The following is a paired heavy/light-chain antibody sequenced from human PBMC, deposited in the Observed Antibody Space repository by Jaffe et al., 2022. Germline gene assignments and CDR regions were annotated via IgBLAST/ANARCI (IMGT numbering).Light chain of an antibody. CDR1: HGIISY. V-gene: IGKV1-8*01. CDR3: QQYYTYPLS. CDR2: AAS. Sequence: ATRMTQSPSSFSASTGDRVTITCRASHGIISYLAWYQQKPGKAPKLLIYAASTLQSGVPSRFSGSGSGTDFTLTISSLQSEDFATYYCQQYYTYPLSFGGGTKVEI. J-gene: IGKJ4*01.
Heavy chain of an antibody. V-gene: IGHV3-74*01. Sequence: EVQLVESGGGLVQPGGSLRLSCAASGFPFSTYWMHWVRQAPGKGLEWVSRINSDGTSKSYADFVKGRFTTSRDNAKNTLYLQMNSLRAEDTAVYYCARDPNFLSGTLGDAFDIWGQGTMVTVAS. CDR2: INSDGTSK. CDR3: ARDPNFLSGTLGDAFDI. CDR1: GFPFSTYW. D-gene: IGHD3-3*01. J-gene: IGHJ3*02.